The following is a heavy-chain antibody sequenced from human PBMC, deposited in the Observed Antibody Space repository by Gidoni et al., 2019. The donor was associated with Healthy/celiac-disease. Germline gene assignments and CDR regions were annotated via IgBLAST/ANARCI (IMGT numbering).Heavy chain of an antibody. Sequence: QVQLVQSGAEVKKPGAYVKVSCKASGYTFPGYYMHWVRQAPGQGLEWMGWINPNSGGTNYAKKFQDRVTMTRDTSISTAYMALSRLRSDDKAVYYCARDRLTGRSSSSWYGRWFDPWGQGTLVTVSA. D-gene: IGHD6-13*01. CDR2: INPNSGGT. V-gene: IGHV1-2*02. J-gene: IGHJ5*02. CDR3: ARDRLTGRSSSSWYGRWFDP. CDR1: GYTFPGYY.